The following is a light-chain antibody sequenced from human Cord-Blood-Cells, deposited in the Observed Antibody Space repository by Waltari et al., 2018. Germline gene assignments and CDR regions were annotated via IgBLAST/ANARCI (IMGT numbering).Light chain of an antibody. CDR2: DVS. CDR1: SSDVGGYNY. J-gene: IGLJ2*01. Sequence: QSALTQPRSVSGSPGQSVTISCTGTSSDVGGYNYVSCYQQHPGKPPKLMVYDVSKRPSGVPGRFSGSKSGNTASLTISGLQAEDEADYYCCSYAGSYTYVVFGGGTKLTVL. CDR3: CSYAGSYTYVV. V-gene: IGLV2-11*01.